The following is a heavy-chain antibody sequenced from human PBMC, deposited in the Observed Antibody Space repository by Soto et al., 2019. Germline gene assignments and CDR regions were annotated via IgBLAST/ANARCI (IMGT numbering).Heavy chain of an antibody. CDR2: IIPIFGTA. D-gene: IGHD5-18*01. CDR3: AREKGGKDTAMDTFDY. J-gene: IGHJ4*02. V-gene: IGHV1-69*12. CDR1: GGTFSSYA. Sequence: QVQLVQSGAEVKKPGSSVKVSCKASGGTFSSYAISWVRQAPGQGLEWMGGIIPIFGTANYAHKFQGRVTITADESRSTAYKELSSLRSEDTAVYYCAREKGGKDTAMDTFDYWGQGTLVTVSS.